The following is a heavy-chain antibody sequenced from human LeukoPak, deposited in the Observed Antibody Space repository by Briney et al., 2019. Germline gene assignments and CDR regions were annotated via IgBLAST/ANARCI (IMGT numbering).Heavy chain of an antibody. V-gene: IGHV4-59*01. CDR2: IYDSGST. CDR3: ARVGGTDYYYYGMDV. Sequence: ASETLSLTCTVSGGSISSYYWSWIRQPPGKGLEWIGYIYDSGSTNYNPSLKSRVTISVDTSKNQFSLKLSSVTAADTAVYYCARVGGTDYYYYGMDVWGQGTTVTVSS. D-gene: IGHD1-1*01. CDR1: GGSISSYY. J-gene: IGHJ6*02.